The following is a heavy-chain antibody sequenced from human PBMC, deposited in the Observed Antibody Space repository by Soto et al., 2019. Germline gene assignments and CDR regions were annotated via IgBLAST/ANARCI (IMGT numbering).Heavy chain of an antibody. D-gene: IGHD6-13*01. CDR3: AGSGRQQLVRGALDY. CDR2: INHSGST. CDR1: GGSFSGYY. V-gene: IGHV4-34*01. J-gene: IGHJ4*02. Sequence: QVQLQQWGAGLLKPSETLSLTCAVYGGSFSGYYWSWIRQPPGKGLEWIGEINHSGSTNYNPSLKSRVTISVDTSKNQFSLKLSSVTAADTAVYYCAGSGRQQLVRGALDYWGQGTLVTVSS.